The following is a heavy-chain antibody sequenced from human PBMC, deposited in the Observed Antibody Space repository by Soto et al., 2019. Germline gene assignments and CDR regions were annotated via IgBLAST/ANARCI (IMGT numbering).Heavy chain of an antibody. CDR2: IYYSGST. CDR3: ARYYCSTTTCYYFDY. V-gene: IGHV4-39*01. D-gene: IGHD2-2*01. Sequence: NPSETLSLTCTVSGGSISSSSYYWGWIRQPPGKGLEWIGSIYYSGSTYYNPSLKSRVTISVDTSKNQFSLKLSSVTAADTAVYYCARYYCSTTTCYYFDYWGQGTLVTVSS. J-gene: IGHJ4*02. CDR1: GGSISSSSYY.